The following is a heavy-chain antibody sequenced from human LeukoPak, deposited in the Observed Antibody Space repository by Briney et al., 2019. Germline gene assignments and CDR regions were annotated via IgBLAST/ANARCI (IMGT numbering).Heavy chain of an antibody. CDR3: AREGDSGSYYNGYYFDY. D-gene: IGHD1-26*01. V-gene: IGHV3-21*01. CDR2: ISSSSSYI. CDR1: GFTFSSYS. J-gene: IGHJ4*02. Sequence: GGSLRLSCAASGFTFSSYSMNWVRQAPGKGLEWVSSISSSSSYIYYADSVKGRFTISRDNAKNSLYLQMNSLRAEDTAVYYCAREGDSGSYYNGYYFDYWGQGTLVTVSS.